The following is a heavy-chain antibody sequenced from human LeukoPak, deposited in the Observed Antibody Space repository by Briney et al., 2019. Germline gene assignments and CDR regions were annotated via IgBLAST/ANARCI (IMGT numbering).Heavy chain of an antibody. CDR2: IRYDGSNK. CDR1: GFTFSSYG. CDR3: AKADYYDSSGYYRLLDY. J-gene: IGHJ4*02. D-gene: IGHD3-22*01. Sequence: GGSLRLSCVASGFTFSSYGMHWVRQAPGKGLEWVAFIRYDGSNKYYADSVKGRFTISRDNSKNTLYLQMNSLRAEDTAVYYCAKADYYDSSGYYRLLDYWGQGTLVTVSS. V-gene: IGHV3-30*02.